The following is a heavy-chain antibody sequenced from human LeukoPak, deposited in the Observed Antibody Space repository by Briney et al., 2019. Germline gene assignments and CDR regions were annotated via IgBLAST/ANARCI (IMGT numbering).Heavy chain of an antibody. CDR3: ARGYGPFDP. V-gene: IGHV4-31*03. CDR1: GGSISSSGHY. Sequence: PSETPSLTCTVSGGSISSSGHYWSWIRQHPGKGLEWIGYIYYSGSTYYNPSLKSRLTISVDTSKNQFSLKLSSVTAADTAVYYCARGYGPFDPWGQGTLVTVSS. J-gene: IGHJ5*02. CDR2: IYYSGST. D-gene: IGHD5-12*01.